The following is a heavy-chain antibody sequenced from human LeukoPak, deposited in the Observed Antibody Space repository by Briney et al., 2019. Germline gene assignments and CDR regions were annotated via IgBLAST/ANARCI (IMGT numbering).Heavy chain of an antibody. CDR2: ICYSGST. Sequence: SETLSLTCTVSGGSISSYYWSWIRQPPGKGLEWIGYICYSGSTNYNPSLKSRVTITIDTSKNQFSLNLNSVHSAHTAVYLCARVRQGSKGPKEDYMDVWGKGTTVTVSS. V-gene: IGHV4-59*12. CDR3: ARVRQGSKGPKEDYMDV. CDR1: GGSISSYY. J-gene: IGHJ6*03.